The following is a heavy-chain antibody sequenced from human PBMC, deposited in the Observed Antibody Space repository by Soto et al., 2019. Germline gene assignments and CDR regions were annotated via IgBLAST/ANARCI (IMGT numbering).Heavy chain of an antibody. D-gene: IGHD5-12*01. CDR3: TKEKSVINSGYDAFDI. V-gene: IGHV3-48*03. Sequence: PGGSLRLSCAASGFTVGSYEMDWVRQAPGKGLEWVAYISISGGTIYYGDSVEGRFTISRDNADNSLCLQMNSLRAEDTAVYYCTKEKSVINSGYDAFDIWGRGTVVTVSS. CDR2: ISISGGTI. J-gene: IGHJ3*02. CDR1: GFTVGSYE.